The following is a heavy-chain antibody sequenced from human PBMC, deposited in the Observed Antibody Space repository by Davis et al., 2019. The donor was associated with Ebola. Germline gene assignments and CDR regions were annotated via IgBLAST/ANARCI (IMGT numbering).Heavy chain of an antibody. V-gene: IGHV1-69*04. D-gene: IGHD2-2*01. Sequence: AASVKVSCKASGGTFSSYAISWVRQAPGQGLEWMGRIIPILGIANYAQKFQGRVTITADKSMSTAYMELSSLRSEDTAVYYCARSCSSTSCEYYFDYWGQGTLVTVSS. CDR1: GGTFSSYA. CDR2: IIPILGIA. J-gene: IGHJ4*02. CDR3: ARSCSSTSCEYYFDY.